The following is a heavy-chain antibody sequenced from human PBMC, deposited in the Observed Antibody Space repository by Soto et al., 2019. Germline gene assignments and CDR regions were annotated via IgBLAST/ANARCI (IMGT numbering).Heavy chain of an antibody. V-gene: IGHV3-15*01. Sequence: GGSLRLSCAASGFTVSNAWMSWVRQAPGKGLEWVGRIKSKTDGGTTDYAAPVQGRFTISRDDSKNTLYLQINSLKTEDTAVYYCTTEDIAVADAFYIWGQGTMVTVSS. CDR1: GFTVSNAW. CDR2: IKSKTDGGTT. CDR3: TTEDIAVADAFYI. J-gene: IGHJ3*02. D-gene: IGHD6-19*01.